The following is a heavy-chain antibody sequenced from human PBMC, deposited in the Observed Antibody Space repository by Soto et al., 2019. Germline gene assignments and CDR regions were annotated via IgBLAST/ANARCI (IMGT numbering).Heavy chain of an antibody. CDR3: ARDVGLDSDDFFAY. Sequence: GSLRLSCTASGFTFTSYGMGWVRQAPGKGLQWVSTIRGDGGQTHYTDSVRGRFSISRDNSKNTVYLQMDSLRAEDTAMYFCARDVGLDSDDFFAYWGQGTQVTVSS. CDR1: GFTFTSYG. J-gene: IGHJ4*02. D-gene: IGHD3-9*01. CDR2: IRGDGGQT. V-gene: IGHV3-23*01.